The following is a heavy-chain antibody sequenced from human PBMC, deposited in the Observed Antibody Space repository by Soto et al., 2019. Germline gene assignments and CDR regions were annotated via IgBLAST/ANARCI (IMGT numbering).Heavy chain of an antibody. CDR2: ISGWGDDT. V-gene: IGHV3-23*01. CDR1: GLTFRNYA. CDR3: AKGGHFSPFDY. J-gene: IGHJ4*02. D-gene: IGHD2-15*01. Sequence: GGSLRLSCAASGLTFRNYAMTWVRQAPGKGLEWVSTISGWGDDTFYADSVKGRFTVSRDNSMSTVSLHMSSLRAEDTAMYYCAKGGHFSPFDYWGLGTPVT.